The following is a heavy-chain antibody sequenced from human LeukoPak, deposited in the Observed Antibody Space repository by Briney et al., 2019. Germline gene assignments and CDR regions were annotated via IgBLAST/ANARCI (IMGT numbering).Heavy chain of an antibody. Sequence: SQTLSLTCTVSGGSISSGDYYWSWIRQPPGKGLEWIGCIYYSGSTYYNPSLKSRVTISVDTSKNQFSLKLSSVTAADTAVYYCAREVGGSGSYPFDYWGQGTLVTVSS. CDR3: AREVGGSGSYPFDY. CDR2: IYYSGST. CDR1: GGSISSGDYY. J-gene: IGHJ4*02. D-gene: IGHD3-10*01. V-gene: IGHV4-30-4*01.